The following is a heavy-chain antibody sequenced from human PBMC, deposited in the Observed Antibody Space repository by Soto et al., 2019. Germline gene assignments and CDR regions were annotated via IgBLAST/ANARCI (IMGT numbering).Heavy chain of an antibody. J-gene: IGHJ2*01. Sequence: QMQLVESGGGVVQPGRSLRLSCAASGFTFSSYGMHWVRQAPGKGLEWVAVIWYDGSNKYYADSVKGRFTISRDNSKNTLYLQMNSLRAEDTAVYYCARDVMVTAMVMWYFDLWGRGTLVTVSS. CDR3: ARDVMVTAMVMWYFDL. D-gene: IGHD2-21*02. CDR1: GFTFSSYG. V-gene: IGHV3-33*01. CDR2: IWYDGSNK.